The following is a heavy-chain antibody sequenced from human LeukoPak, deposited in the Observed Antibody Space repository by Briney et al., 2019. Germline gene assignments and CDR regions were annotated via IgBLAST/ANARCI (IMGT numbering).Heavy chain of an antibody. CDR2: ISWNSGSI. Sequence: TGGSLRLSCAASGFTFDDYAMHWVRQAPGKGLEWVSGISWNSGSIGYADSVKGRLTISRDNAKNSLYLQMNSLRAEDTALYYCAKATSGSYRTFDYWGQGTLVTVSS. CDR1: GFTFDDYA. J-gene: IGHJ4*02. V-gene: IGHV3-9*01. D-gene: IGHD1-26*01. CDR3: AKATSGSYRTFDY.